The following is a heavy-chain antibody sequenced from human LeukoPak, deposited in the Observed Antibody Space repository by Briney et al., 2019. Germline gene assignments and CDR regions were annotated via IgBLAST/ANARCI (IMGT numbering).Heavy chain of an antibody. CDR2: IYYSGST. J-gene: IGHJ4*02. CDR1: GGSISSSSYY. V-gene: IGHV4-39*07. Sequence: SETLSLTCTVSGGSISSSSYYWGWIRQPPGKGLEWIGSIYYSGSTYYNPSLKSRVTISVDTSKNQFSLKLSSVTAADTAVYYCARVEMATIVGFDYWGQGTLVTVSS. D-gene: IGHD5-24*01. CDR3: ARVEMATIVGFDY.